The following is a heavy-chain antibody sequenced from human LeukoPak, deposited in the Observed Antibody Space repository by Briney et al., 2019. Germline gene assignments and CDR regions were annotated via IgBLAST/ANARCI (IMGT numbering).Heavy chain of an antibody. CDR3: ASQEGGTTFH. D-gene: IGHD1-1*01. J-gene: IGHJ4*02. V-gene: IGHV4-59*01. CDR1: GASINSSY. CDR2: VYHSGST. Sequence: SETLSLTCTVSGASINSSYWVWIRQPPGEGLEGMGYVYHSGSTNYNSYPKSRITISLDTSKTQFSLRLSPVSAAAAAASFCASQEGGTTFHWGQGALVTVSS.